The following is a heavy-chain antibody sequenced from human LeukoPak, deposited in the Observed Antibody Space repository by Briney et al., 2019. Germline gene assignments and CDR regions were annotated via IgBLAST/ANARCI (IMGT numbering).Heavy chain of an antibody. J-gene: IGHJ4*02. D-gene: IGHD1-26*01. CDR2: IKQDGSEK. CDR3: ARDVTDGSSNFDY. CDR1: GFTFSSYW. V-gene: IGHV3-7*03. Sequence: GSLRLSCAASGFTFSSYWMSWVRQAPGKGLEWVANIKQDGSEKYYVDSVKGRFIISRDNAKNSLYLQMNSLGAEDTAVYYCARDVTDGSSNFDYWGQGTLVTVSS.